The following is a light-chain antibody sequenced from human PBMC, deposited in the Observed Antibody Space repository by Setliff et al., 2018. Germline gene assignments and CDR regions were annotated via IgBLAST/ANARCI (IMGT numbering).Light chain of an antibody. Sequence: QPALTQPASVSGSPGQSITISCTGTSSDVGTYNYVSWYQQHPGKAPKLMIYDVSKRPSGVSNRFSGSKSGNTASLTISGLQAEDEADYYCSSYTSSRTFVFGSGTKVTVL. CDR2: DVS. V-gene: IGLV2-14*03. CDR3: SSYTSSRTFV. CDR1: SSDVGTYNY. J-gene: IGLJ1*01.